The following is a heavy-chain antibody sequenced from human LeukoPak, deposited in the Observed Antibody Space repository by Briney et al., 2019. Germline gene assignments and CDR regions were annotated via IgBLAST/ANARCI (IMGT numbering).Heavy chain of an antibody. CDR1: GGTFSSYA. CDR3: ARVPHYYGSGSYQEDY. J-gene: IGHJ4*02. Sequence: SVKVSCKASGGTFSSYAISWVRQAPGQGLEWMGGIIPIFGTANYAQKFQGRVTVTADESTSTAYMELGSLRSEGTAVYYCARVPHYYGSGSYQEDYWGQGTLVTVSS. CDR2: IIPIFGTA. V-gene: IGHV1-69*13. D-gene: IGHD3-10*01.